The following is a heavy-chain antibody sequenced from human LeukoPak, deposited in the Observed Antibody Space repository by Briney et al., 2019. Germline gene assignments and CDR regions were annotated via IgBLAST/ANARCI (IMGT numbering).Heavy chain of an antibody. D-gene: IGHD2-15*01. CDR1: GGSFSGYY. CDR3: ARVLGYCSGGSCYSAEYFQH. CDR2: INHSGGT. Sequence: SETLSLTCAVYGGSFSGYYWSWIRQPPGKGLEWIGEINHSGGTNYNPSLKSRVTVSVDTSKNQFSLKLSSVTAADTAVYYCARVLGYCSGGSCYSAEYFQHWGQGTLVTVSS. V-gene: IGHV4-34*01. J-gene: IGHJ1*01.